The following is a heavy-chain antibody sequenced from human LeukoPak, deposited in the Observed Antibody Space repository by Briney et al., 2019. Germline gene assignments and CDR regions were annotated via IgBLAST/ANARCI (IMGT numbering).Heavy chain of an antibody. CDR1: GFTFTSYW. CDR2: IKQGGSEK. Sequence: GGSLRLSCAASGFTFTSYWMSWVRQAPGKGLEWVANIKQGGSEKHYVDSVKGRFTISRDNAKNPLYLQMDSLRAEDTAVYYCARSYLLGSWGQGTLVTVSS. J-gene: IGHJ5*02. CDR3: ARSYLLGS. D-gene: IGHD7-27*01. V-gene: IGHV3-7*01.